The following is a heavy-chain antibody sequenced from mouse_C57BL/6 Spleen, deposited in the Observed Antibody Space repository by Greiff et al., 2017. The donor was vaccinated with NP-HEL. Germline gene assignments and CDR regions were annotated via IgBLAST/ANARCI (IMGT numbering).Heavy chain of an antibody. CDR1: GFTFSDYG. Sequence: EVMLVESGGGLVKPGGSLKLSCAASGFTFSDYGIHWVRQAPEKGLEWVAYISSGSSTIYYADTVKGRFTISRDNAKNTLFLQMTSLRSEDTAMYYCARRAYGSSYYAMDYWGQGTSVTVSS. V-gene: IGHV5-17*01. J-gene: IGHJ4*01. CDR2: ISSGSSTI. D-gene: IGHD1-1*01. CDR3: ARRAYGSSYYAMDY.